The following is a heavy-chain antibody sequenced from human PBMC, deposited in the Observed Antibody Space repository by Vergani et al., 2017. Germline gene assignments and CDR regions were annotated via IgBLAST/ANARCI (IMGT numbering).Heavy chain of an antibody. V-gene: IGHV3-30-3*01. Sequence: QVQLVESGGGVVQPGRSLRLSCAASGFTFSSYAMHWVRQAPGKGLEWVAVISYDGSNKYYAASVKGRFTISRDNSKNTLYLQMNSLRDEDTAVYYCARGSSSWYGKVDDWGQGTLVTVSS. D-gene: IGHD6-13*01. CDR1: GFTFSSYA. CDR2: ISYDGSNK. J-gene: IGHJ4*02. CDR3: ARGSSSWYGKVDD.